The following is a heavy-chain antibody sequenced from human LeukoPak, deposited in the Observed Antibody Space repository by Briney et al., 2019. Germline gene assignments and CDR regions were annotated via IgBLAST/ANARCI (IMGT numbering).Heavy chain of an antibody. Sequence: ASVKVSCKASGYTFTSYATHWVRQAPGQRLEWMGWINAGNGNTKYSQKFQGRVTITRDTSASTAYMELSSLRSEDTAVYYCARGLPKNYDILTGFGYYWGQGTLVTVSS. CDR2: INAGNGNT. CDR1: GYTFTSYA. D-gene: IGHD3-9*01. V-gene: IGHV1-3*01. J-gene: IGHJ4*02. CDR3: ARGLPKNYDILTGFGYY.